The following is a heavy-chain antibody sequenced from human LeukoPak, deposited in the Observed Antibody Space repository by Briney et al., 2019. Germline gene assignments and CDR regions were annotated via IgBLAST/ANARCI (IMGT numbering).Heavy chain of an antibody. Sequence: SETLSLTCTVSGVSISSSSYYWGWIRQPPGTGLEWIGSIYYSGGTYYNPSLKSRVTISVDTSKNQFSLKLSSVTAADTAVYYCARRDYSSWYFNWGQGTLVTVSS. CDR3: ARRDYSSWYFN. D-gene: IGHD6-13*01. CDR2: IYYSGGT. CDR1: GVSISSSSYY. J-gene: IGHJ4*02. V-gene: IGHV4-39*01.